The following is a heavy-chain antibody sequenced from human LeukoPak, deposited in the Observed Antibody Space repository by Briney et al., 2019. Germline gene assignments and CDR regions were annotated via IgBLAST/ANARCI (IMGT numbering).Heavy chain of an antibody. CDR3: AATFGGVIINTYFDY. Sequence: PGGSLRLSCAASGFTFSSYAMTWVRQAPGKGLEWVSDISGSGGSTNYADFVKGRFTISRDNSKNTLYLQMNSLRAEDTAVYYCAATFGGVIINTYFDYWGQGTLVTVSS. V-gene: IGHV3-23*01. D-gene: IGHD3-16*02. CDR1: GFTFSSYA. CDR2: ISGSGGST. J-gene: IGHJ4*02.